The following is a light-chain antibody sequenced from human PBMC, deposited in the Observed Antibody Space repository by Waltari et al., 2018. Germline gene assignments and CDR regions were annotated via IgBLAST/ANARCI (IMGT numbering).Light chain of an antibody. CDR1: QTINMY. CDR3: QQSYSTPRT. Sequence: DIQVTQSPSSLSASIGDRVTITCRASQTINMYLNWYQQKPGKAPNLLIYEASSLESGVPSRCSGTSSGTDFTLTINSLQPEDFATYYCQQSYSTPRTFGQGTKVEIK. V-gene: IGKV1-39*01. CDR2: EAS. J-gene: IGKJ1*01.